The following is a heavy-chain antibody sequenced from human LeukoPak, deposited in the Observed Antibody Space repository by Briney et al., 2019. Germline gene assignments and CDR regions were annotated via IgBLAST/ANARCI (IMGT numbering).Heavy chain of an antibody. CDR3: ARIALYDSSGYHFDS. Sequence: SETLSLTCTVSGDSIRSYHWSWIRQPPGKGLEWLGHLYYSGSTNYNPSLKSRLTISVDTSKNQFSPKLSSVTAADTAVYYCARIALYDSSGYHFDSWGQGTLVTVSS. CDR1: GDSIRSYH. CDR2: LYYSGST. J-gene: IGHJ4*02. V-gene: IGHV4-59*01. D-gene: IGHD3-22*01.